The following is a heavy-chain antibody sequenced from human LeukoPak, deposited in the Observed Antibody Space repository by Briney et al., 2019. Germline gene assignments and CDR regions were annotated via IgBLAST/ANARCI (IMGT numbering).Heavy chain of an antibody. Sequence: SETLSLTCTVSGGSISSSSYYWGWIRQPPGKGLEGIGSIYYSGSTYYNPSLKSRVTISVDTSKNQFSLKLSSVTAADTAVYYCTREEERVGLSPASDCWGQGSLVTVSS. D-gene: IGHD1-26*01. CDR1: GGSISSSSYY. CDR2: IYYSGST. J-gene: IGHJ4*02. V-gene: IGHV4-39*02. CDR3: TREEERVGLSPASDC.